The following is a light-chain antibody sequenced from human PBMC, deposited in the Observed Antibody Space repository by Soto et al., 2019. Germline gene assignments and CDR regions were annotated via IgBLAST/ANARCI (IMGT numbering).Light chain of an antibody. V-gene: IGKV3-20*01. Sequence: EVVLTQSPGTLSLSPGESATLSSRASQSVTNNYYAWYQQKPGQAPRLLIFGSSDRATGIPDSFSGSGSGTDFTLTISRLEPEDFAVYYCYQYGSSPPYTFGQGTKLEIK. CDR3: YQYGSSPPYT. J-gene: IGKJ2*01. CDR1: QSVTNNY. CDR2: GSS.